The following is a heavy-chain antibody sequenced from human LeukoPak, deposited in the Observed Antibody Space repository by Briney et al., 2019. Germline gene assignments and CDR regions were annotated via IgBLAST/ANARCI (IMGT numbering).Heavy chain of an antibody. D-gene: IGHD2-15*01. CDR1: GFTFSSCD. CDR3: ASGCSGGSCYPPINY. Sequence: PGGSLRLSCAASGFTFSSCDMHWVRQATGKGLEWVSAIGTAGDTYYPGSVKGRFTISRENAKNSLYLQMNSLRAEDTAVYYCASGCSGGSCYPPINYWGQGTLVTVSS. V-gene: IGHV3-13*01. CDR2: IGTAGDT. J-gene: IGHJ4*02.